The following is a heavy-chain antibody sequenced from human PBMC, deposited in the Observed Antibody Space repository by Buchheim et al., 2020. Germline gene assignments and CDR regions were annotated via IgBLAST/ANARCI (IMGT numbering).Heavy chain of an antibody. J-gene: IGHJ5*02. CDR3: ARMLYYFGSGNNEHNWFDP. Sequence: QVQLVQSGAEVKKPGASVKVSCKASGYSFDTYGIGWVRQAPGQGLEWMGWITVYNGNTNYAQKFQGRVTMTRDTSTSTVYMELRSLRSDDTAVYYCARMLYYFGSGNNEHNWFDPWGQGTL. D-gene: IGHD3-10*01. V-gene: IGHV1-18*01. CDR2: ITVYNGNT. CDR1: GYSFDTYG.